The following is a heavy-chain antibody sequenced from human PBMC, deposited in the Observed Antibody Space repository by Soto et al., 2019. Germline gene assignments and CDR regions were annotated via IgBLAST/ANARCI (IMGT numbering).Heavy chain of an antibody. CDR3: AAKMWFGELNDYYYGMDV. CDR1: GYSFTNYA. Sequence: ASVKVSCKASGYSFTNYAMHWVRQAPGQSLEWMGWINAGNGNTKYSQKFQGRVTITRDTSASTAYMELSGLRSEDAAVYYCAAKMWFGELNDYYYGMDVWR. V-gene: IGHV1-3*01. D-gene: IGHD3-10*01. CDR2: INAGNGNT. J-gene: IGHJ6*02.